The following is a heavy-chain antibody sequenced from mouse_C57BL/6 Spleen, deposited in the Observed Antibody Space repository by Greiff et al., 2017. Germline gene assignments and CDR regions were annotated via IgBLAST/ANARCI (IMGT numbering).Heavy chain of an antibody. J-gene: IGHJ4*01. Sequence: VKLMESGAELAKPGASVKLSCKASGYTFTSYWMHWVKQRPGQGLEWIGYINPSSGYTKYTQKFKDKATLTADKSSSTAYMQLSSLTYEDSAVYYCARSYYYGSSYAYYAMDYWGQGTSVTVSS. CDR2: INPSSGYT. V-gene: IGHV1-7*01. CDR1: GYTFTSYW. D-gene: IGHD1-1*01. CDR3: ARSYYYGSSYAYYAMDY.